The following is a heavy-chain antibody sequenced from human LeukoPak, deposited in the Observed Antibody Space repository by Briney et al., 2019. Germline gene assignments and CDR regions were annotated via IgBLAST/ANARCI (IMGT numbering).Heavy chain of an antibody. D-gene: IGHD3-10*01. CDR3: VGSGSPHDFDY. J-gene: IGHJ4*02. V-gene: IGHV4-59*01. CDR1: GGSISSYY. Sequence: SETLSLTCTVSGGSISSYYWSWIRQPPGKGLEWIGYIYYSGSTNYNPSLKSRVTISVDTSKNQFSLKLSSVTAADTAVYYCVGSGSPHDFDYWGQGTLVTVSS. CDR2: IYYSGST.